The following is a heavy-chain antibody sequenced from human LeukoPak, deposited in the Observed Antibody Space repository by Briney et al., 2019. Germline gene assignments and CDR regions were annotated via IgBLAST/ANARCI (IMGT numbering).Heavy chain of an antibody. D-gene: IGHD3-16*01. V-gene: IGHV3-7*01. CDR3: ARVVGGVNDY. CDR1: GFTCSSFW. CDR2: IKQDGSEK. J-gene: IGHJ4*02. Sequence: GGSLRLSCAASGFTCSSFWMSWVRQAPGKGREWVANIKQDGSEKYYVDSVKGRFTIYRDNAKNSLYLQMNSLRAEDTAVYYCARVVGGVNDYWGQGTLVTVSS.